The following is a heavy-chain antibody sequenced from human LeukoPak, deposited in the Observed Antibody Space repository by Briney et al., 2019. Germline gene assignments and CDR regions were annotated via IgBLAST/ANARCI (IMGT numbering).Heavy chain of an antibody. CDR3: AKDSKYCSSTSCYYYFDY. V-gene: IGHV3-23*01. CDR2: ISGSGGST. D-gene: IGHD2-2*01. J-gene: IGHJ4*02. Sequence: GGSLRLSCASSGFTFNSYAMNWVRQAPGKGLEWVSGISGSGGSTHYADSVKGRFTISRGNSENTLYLQMNSLRAEDTAVYYCAKDSKYCSSTSCYYYFDYWGQGTLVTVSS. CDR1: GFTFNSYA.